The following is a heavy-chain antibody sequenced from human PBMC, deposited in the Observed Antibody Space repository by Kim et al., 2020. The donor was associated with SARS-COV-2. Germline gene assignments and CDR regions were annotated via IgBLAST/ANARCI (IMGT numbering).Heavy chain of an antibody. CDR2: INTNTGNP. J-gene: IGHJ3*02. CDR3: ASVLRERGYSYQQEDAFDI. D-gene: IGHD5-18*01. V-gene: IGHV7-4-1*02. Sequence: ASVKVSCKASGYTFTSYAMNWVRQAPGQGLEWMGWINTNTGNPTYAQGFTGRFVFSLDTSVSTAYLQISSLKAEDTAVYYCASVLRERGYSYQQEDAFDIWGQGTMVTVSS. CDR1: GYTFTSYA.